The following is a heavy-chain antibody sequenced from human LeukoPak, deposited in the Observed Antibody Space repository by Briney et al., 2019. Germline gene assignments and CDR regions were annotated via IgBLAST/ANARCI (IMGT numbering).Heavy chain of an antibody. Sequence: GESLKISCKGSGYTFTSYWLGWVRQMPGKGLEWMGIIYPGDSDTSYSPSFQGQVTISADKSISTAFLQWSSLKASDTAMYYCARSRDYGTDYYFDYWGQGTLVTVSS. J-gene: IGHJ4*02. CDR1: GYTFTSYW. V-gene: IGHV5-51*01. CDR2: IYPGDSDT. D-gene: IGHD4-17*01. CDR3: ARSRDYGTDYYFDY.